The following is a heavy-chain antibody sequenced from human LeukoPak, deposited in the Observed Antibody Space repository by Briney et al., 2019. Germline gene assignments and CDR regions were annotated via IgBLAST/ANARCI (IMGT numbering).Heavy chain of an antibody. Sequence: SETLSLTCPVDGGSFSGYYWTWIRLPPGKGLEWIGEINQSGSTNFNPSLKRRVIISIDTSKNQFSLKLSSVTAADTAVYYCARAGYCGSTSCFDPDREYFDYWGQGTLVTVSS. CDR3: ARAGYCGSTSCFDPDREYFDY. V-gene: IGHV4-34*01. CDR2: INQSGST. J-gene: IGHJ4*02. CDR1: GGSFSGYY. D-gene: IGHD2-2*01.